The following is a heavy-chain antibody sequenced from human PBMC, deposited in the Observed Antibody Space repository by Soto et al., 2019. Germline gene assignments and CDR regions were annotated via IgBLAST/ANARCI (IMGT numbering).Heavy chain of an antibody. Sequence: PGGSLRLSCAASGFTFSSYSRNWVRQAPGKGLEWVSYISSSSSTIYYADSVKGRFTISRDNAKNSLYLQMNSLRAEDTAVYYCARGVRGGYCSSTSCFDAFDIWGQGTMVTVSS. D-gene: IGHD2-2*01. CDR1: GFTFSSYS. J-gene: IGHJ3*02. CDR2: ISSSSSTI. V-gene: IGHV3-48*01. CDR3: ARGVRGGYCSSTSCFDAFDI.